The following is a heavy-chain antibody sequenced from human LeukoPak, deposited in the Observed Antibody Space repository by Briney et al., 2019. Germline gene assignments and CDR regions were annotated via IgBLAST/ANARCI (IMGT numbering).Heavy chain of an antibody. J-gene: IGHJ6*03. V-gene: IGHV4-34*01. CDR3: ARGVRFLPSRGYGGSYYAPTGGYYYYYMDV. CDR1: GGSFSGYY. CDR2: INHSGST. D-gene: IGHD1-26*01. Sequence: PSETLSLTCAVYGGSFSGYYWSWIRQPPGKGLEWIGEINHSGSTNYNPSLKSRVTISVDTSKNQFSLKLSSVTAADTAVYYCARGVRFLPSRGYGGSYYAPTGGYYYYYMDVWGKGTTVTVSS.